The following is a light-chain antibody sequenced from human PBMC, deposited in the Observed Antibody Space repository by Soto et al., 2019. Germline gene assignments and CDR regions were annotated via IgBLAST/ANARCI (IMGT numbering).Light chain of an antibody. CDR3: QHYDSWPRT. CDR2: GAS. V-gene: IGKV3-15*01. J-gene: IGKJ1*01. CDR1: QSVSSN. Sequence: EIVMTQSPATLSVSPGERATLSCRASQSVSSNLAWYQHKPGQAPRLLISGASIRATGIPARFSGSGSGTEFSLTISSLQSEDFAVYYCQHYDSWPRTFGQGTKVDIK.